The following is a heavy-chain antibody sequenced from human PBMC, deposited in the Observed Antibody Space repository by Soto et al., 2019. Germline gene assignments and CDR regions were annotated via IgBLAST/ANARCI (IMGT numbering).Heavy chain of an antibody. CDR2: IIPSFGAA. Sequence: QVQLEQSGAEVKKPGSSVKVSYMASGGTFSSSGFSWVRQAPGQGLEWMGGIIPSFGAAKYAQKSQGRVTITADESTSTAYMELSSLGSEDTAVYYCARDYRSGWHGTNYGMDVWGQGTTVTVSS. CDR3: ARDYRSGWHGTNYGMDV. CDR1: GGTFSSSG. J-gene: IGHJ6*02. V-gene: IGHV1-69*01. D-gene: IGHD6-19*01.